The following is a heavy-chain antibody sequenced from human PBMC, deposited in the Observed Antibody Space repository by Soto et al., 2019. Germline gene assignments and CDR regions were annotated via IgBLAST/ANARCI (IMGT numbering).Heavy chain of an antibody. V-gene: IGHV3-33*01. D-gene: IGHD1-26*01. CDR2: ICYDGSKK. CDR1: GFTFSSYG. Sequence: PGGSLRLSFAASGFTFSSYGMHWVRQAPGKGLEWVAVICYDGSKKYYAESVKVRFTISRDNSNNTLYMEMNSLRGEDTAVYYCAREGSVYYAFDXWGQGTLVTVSX. CDR3: AREGSVYYAFDX. J-gene: IGHJ4*02.